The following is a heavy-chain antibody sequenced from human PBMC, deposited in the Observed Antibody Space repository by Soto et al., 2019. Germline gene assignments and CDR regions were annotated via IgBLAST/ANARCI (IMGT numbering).Heavy chain of an antibody. V-gene: IGHV4-34*01. Sequence: QVQLQQWGAGLLKPSETLSLTCAVYGGSFSGYYWSWIRQPPGKGLEWIGEINHSGSTNYNPSLKRRVTISVDTSKNQFSLKLSSGTAADTAVYDVARGTASHGGGGYWGQGTPVTVSS. CDR3: ARGTASHGGGGY. J-gene: IGHJ4*02. CDR2: INHSGST. D-gene: IGHD3-16*01. CDR1: GGSFSGYY.